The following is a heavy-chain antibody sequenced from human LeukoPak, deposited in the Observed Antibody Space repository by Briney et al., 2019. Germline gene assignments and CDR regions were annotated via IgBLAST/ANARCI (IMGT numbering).Heavy chain of an antibody. V-gene: IGHV3-7*01. Sequence: GGSLRLSLAASGFTFISYWRSWVGRAPGKGREGGANIKQDGSEKYYVDSVKGRFTISRDNAKNSLYLQMNSLRAEDTAVYYCARSPFRFDFWSGSVFDYWGQGTLVTVSS. J-gene: IGHJ4*02. CDR3: ARSPFRFDFWSGSVFDY. D-gene: IGHD3-3*01. CDR2: IKQDGSEK. CDR1: GFTFISYW.